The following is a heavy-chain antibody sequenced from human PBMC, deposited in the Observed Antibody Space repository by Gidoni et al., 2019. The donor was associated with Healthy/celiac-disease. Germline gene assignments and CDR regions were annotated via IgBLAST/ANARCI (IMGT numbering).Heavy chain of an antibody. CDR1: GFTCSSYW. D-gene: IGHD1-26*01. CDR3: ARGESSGSYYLASDY. Sequence: EVQLVESGGGWVQPGGSLRLSCAASGFTCSSYWMSWVRQAPGKGLEWVANIKRDGSAKYYVDSVKGRFTISRDNAKNSLYLQMNSLRAEDTAVYYCARGESSGSYYLASDYWGQGTLVTVSS. CDR2: IKRDGSAK. V-gene: IGHV3-7*01. J-gene: IGHJ4*02.